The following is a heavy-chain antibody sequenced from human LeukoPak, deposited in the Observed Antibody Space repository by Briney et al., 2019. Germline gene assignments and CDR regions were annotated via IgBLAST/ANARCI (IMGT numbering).Heavy chain of an antibody. CDR3: ARDYRYAFDN. D-gene: IGHD1-1*01. CDR1: GFTFSDYS. J-gene: IGHJ4*02. Sequence: GGSLRLSCAASGFTFSDYSMNWVRQAPGRGLEWISYIGIDSGNTNYADSVKGRFTISGDKAKNSLYLQMNSLRVEDTAVYYCARDYRYAFDNWGQGTLVTVSS. V-gene: IGHV3-48*01. CDR2: IGIDSGNT.